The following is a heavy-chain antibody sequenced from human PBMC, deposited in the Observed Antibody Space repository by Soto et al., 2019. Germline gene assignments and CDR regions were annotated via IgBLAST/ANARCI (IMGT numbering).Heavy chain of an antibody. D-gene: IGHD6-19*01. J-gene: IGHJ4*02. CDR3: ATYTSGGGGRGH. V-gene: IGHV4-59*08. CDR2: EYSGST. Sequence: QVQLQESGPGLVKPSETLSLTCTVSGASISRDHWNWIRQPPGKGLEWIGEYSGSTNYNPSLKSRVTISVDTSKNQFFLKLSSVTAADTAVYFCATYTSGGGGRGHWGQGTLVTVSS. CDR1: GASISRDH.